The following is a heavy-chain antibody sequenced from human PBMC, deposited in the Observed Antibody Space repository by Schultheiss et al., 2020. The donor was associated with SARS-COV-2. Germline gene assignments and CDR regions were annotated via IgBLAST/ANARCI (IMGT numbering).Heavy chain of an antibody. Sequence: GGSLRLSCAASGFTFSSYAMHWVRQAPGKGLEWVAVISYDGSNKYYADSVKGRFTISRDNSKNTLYLQMNSLRAEDTAVYYCARVEYSSGWVPGYYYGMDVWGQGSTVTVCS. CDR2: ISYDGSNK. J-gene: IGHJ6*02. CDR3: ARVEYSSGWVPGYYYGMDV. CDR1: GFTFSSYA. D-gene: IGHD6-19*01. V-gene: IGHV3-30-3*01.